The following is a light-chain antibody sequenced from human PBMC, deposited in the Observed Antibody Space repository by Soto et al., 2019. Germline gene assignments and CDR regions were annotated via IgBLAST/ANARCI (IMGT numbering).Light chain of an antibody. J-gene: IGKJ2*01. CDR1: QSLSSN. V-gene: IGKV3-15*01. CDR2: GAS. CDR3: QQYKVYPYT. Sequence: DTVMTQSPATLSVSPGERATVSCTASQSLSSNLAWYQQTPGQAPRLLIIGASERVTGIPARFSGSGSGTEFTLTISSLRPDDFATFYCQQYKVYPYTFGQGSRLDIQ.